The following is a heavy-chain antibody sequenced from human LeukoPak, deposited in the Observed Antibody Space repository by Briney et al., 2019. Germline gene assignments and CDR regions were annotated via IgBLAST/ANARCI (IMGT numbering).Heavy chain of an antibody. CDR2: INPNSGDT. D-gene: IGHD7-27*01. J-gene: IGHJ4*02. CDR3: ARGGHWGGLYLDY. V-gene: IGHV1-2*02. CDR1: GFTFTSFY. Sequence: GASVKVSCKASGFTFTSFYMHWVRQAPGQGLEWLGWINPNSGDTNYAQKFQGRVTMTRDTSISTAFLELSRLRSDDTAVYYCARGGHWGGLYLDYWGQGTLVTVSS.